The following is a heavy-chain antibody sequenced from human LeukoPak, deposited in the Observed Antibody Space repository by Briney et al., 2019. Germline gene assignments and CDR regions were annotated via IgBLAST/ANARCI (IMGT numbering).Heavy chain of an antibody. V-gene: IGHV3-21*01. D-gene: IGHD6-19*01. CDR3: ARVVGGWYDY. CDR2: ISSSSSYI. Sequence: PGGSLRLSCAASGFTFSSSTMNWVRQAPGKGLEWVSSISSSSSYIYYADSLKGQFTISRDNAKNSLYLQMNSLRAEDTAVYYCARVVGGWYDYWGQGTLVTVSS. J-gene: IGHJ4*02. CDR1: GFTFSSST.